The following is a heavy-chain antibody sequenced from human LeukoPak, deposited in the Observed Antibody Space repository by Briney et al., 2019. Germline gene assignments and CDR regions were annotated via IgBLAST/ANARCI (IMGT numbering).Heavy chain of an antibody. CDR1: GYTLTELS. D-gene: IGHD3-22*01. CDR3: ARGYYDSSEGYYFDY. CDR2: INPSGGST. Sequence: ASVKVSCKVSGYTLTELSMHWVRQAPGQGLEWMGIINPSGGSTSYAQKFQGRATMTRDTSTSTVYMELSSLRSEDTAVYYCARGYYDSSEGYYFDYWGQGTLVTVSS. V-gene: IGHV1-46*01. J-gene: IGHJ4*02.